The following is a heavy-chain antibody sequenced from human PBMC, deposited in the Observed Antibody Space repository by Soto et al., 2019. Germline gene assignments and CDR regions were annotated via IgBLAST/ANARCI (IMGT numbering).Heavy chain of an antibody. D-gene: IGHD1-1*01. V-gene: IGHV1-2*02. Sequence: GASVKVSCKASGYTFSDYYIHWARQAPGQGLEWMGWINPNSGGTKYAPKFQGGVTMTRDTSITTAYMELSRLRSGDTAVYYCTKEPATAKPEGVDFWGQGTLVTVSS. CDR3: TKEPATAKPEGVDF. CDR2: INPNSGGT. J-gene: IGHJ4*02. CDR1: GYTFSDYY.